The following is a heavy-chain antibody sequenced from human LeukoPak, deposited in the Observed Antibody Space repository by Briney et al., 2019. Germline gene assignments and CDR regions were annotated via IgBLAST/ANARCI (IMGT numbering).Heavy chain of an antibody. CDR1: GFTFSSYW. D-gene: IGHD3-10*02. Sequence: PGGSLRLSCAASGFTFSSYWMRWVRQAPGKGLEWDSYISSSGSTIYYADSVKGRFTISRDNAKNSLYLQMNSLRAEDTAVYYCAELGITMIGGVWGKGTTVTISS. CDR3: AELGITMIGGV. V-gene: IGHV3-48*04. J-gene: IGHJ6*04. CDR2: ISSSGSTI.